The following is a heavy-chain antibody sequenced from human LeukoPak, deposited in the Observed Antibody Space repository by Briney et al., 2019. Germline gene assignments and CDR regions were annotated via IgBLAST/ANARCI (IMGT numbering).Heavy chain of an antibody. CDR2: INSGGSST. CDR1: GFTFSSYW. CDR3: TRSRRRGSCDY. V-gene: IGHV3-74*01. J-gene: IGHJ4*02. D-gene: IGHD3-10*01. Sequence: PGGSLRLSCAASGFTFSSYWMNWVRQAPGKGLVGVSRINSGGSSTCYADSVKGRFTISRDNAKNTLYLQMNGLRAEDTAADYCTRSRRRGSCDYWGQGTLVTVSS.